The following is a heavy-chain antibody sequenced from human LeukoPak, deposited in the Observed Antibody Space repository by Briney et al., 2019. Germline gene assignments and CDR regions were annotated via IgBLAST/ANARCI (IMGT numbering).Heavy chain of an antibody. D-gene: IGHD4-17*01. Sequence: PSETLSLTCTVSGGSISSNTYYWAWIRQPPGKGLEWIGSIYYSRSTYYNPSLKSRITISVDTSKNQFSLKLSSVTAADTAVYYCARYDYAGRFDPWGQGTLVTVSS. J-gene: IGHJ5*02. CDR3: ARYDYAGRFDP. CDR1: GGSISSNTYY. V-gene: IGHV4-39*01. CDR2: IYYSRST.